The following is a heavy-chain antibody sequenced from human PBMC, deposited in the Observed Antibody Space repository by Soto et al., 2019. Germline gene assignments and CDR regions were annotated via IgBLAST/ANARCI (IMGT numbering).Heavy chain of an antibody. CDR3: AKILPSYSSGWYAAPYNWFDP. CDR2: INHSGST. Sequence: PSETLSLTCAVYGGPFSGYYWSWIRQPPGKGLEWIGEINHSGSTNYNPSLKSRVTISVDTSKNQFSLKLSSVTAADTAVYYCAKILPSYSSGWYAAPYNWFDPWGQGTLVTVSS. J-gene: IGHJ5*02. V-gene: IGHV4-34*01. D-gene: IGHD6-19*01. CDR1: GGPFSGYY.